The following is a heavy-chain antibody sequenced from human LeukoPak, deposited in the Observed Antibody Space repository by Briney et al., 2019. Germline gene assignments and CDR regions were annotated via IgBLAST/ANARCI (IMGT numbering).Heavy chain of an antibody. J-gene: IGHJ5*01. D-gene: IGHD2-8*01. V-gene: IGHV4-38-2*02. CDR1: GYSISSGHY. CDR3: ARAVLATKSEHWFDS. CDR2: FSYSGST. Sequence: SETLSLTCTVSGYSISSGHYWGWIRQPPGKGLEWIGSFSYSGSTYFNPSLKSRVTISADTSKNQFSLNLSSVTAADTAMYYCARAVLATKSEHWFDSWGQGTLVTVSS.